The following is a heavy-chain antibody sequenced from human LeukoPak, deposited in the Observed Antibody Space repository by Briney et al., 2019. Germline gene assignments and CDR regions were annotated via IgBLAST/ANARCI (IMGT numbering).Heavy chain of an antibody. V-gene: IGHV3-15*01. D-gene: IGHD3-10*01. Sequence: KPGGSLRLSCAASGFTFSNAWMSWVRQAPGKGLEWVGRIKSKTDGGTTDYAAPVKGRFTISRDDSKNTLYLQMNSLKTEDTAVYYCTTAAGVHYYYGSGSYYTTMTIPDYWGQGTLVTVSS. CDR2: IKSKTDGGTT. CDR1: GFTFSNAW. J-gene: IGHJ4*02. CDR3: TTAAGVHYYYGSGSYYTTMTIPDY.